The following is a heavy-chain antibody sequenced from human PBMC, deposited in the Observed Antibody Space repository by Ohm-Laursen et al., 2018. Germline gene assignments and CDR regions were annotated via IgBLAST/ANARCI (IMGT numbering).Heavy chain of an antibody. CDR2: ISYSGST. J-gene: IGHJ4*02. Sequence: SETLSLTCPVSGGSISSSSFSWGWIRQPPGKGLEWIGNISYSGSTYYNPSLKSRLTISVDTSKNQFSLKLSFGTAADTAVYYCARLVMNTAMVCLDYWGQGTLITVSS. CDR3: ARLVMNTAMVCLDY. D-gene: IGHD5-18*01. V-gene: IGHV4-39*01. CDR1: GGSISSSSFS.